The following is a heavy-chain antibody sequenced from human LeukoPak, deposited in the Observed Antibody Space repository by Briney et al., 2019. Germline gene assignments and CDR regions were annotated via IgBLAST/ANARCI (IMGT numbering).Heavy chain of an antibody. CDR1: GFTLSSYW. D-gene: IGHD6-13*01. CDR3: AKLLRIAAARGAFDI. V-gene: IGHV3-74*01. Sequence: GGSLRLSCAACGFTLSSYWMQCVREARGEGGVWVSRINTDGSSTNYADSVKGRFSISRDKSKNTLYLQMNSLRAEDTAVYYCAKLLRIAAARGAFDIWGQGTMVTVSS. J-gene: IGHJ3*02. CDR2: INTDGSST.